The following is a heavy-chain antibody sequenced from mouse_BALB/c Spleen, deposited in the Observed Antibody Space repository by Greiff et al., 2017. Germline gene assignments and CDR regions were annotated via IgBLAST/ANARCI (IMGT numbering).Heavy chain of an antibody. V-gene: IGHV3-2*02. D-gene: IGHD1-1*01. Sequence: EVKLEESGPGLVKPSQSLSLTCTVTGYSITSDYAWNWIRQFPGNQLEWMGYISYSGSTSYNPSLKSRISITRDTSKNQFFLQLNSVTTEDTATYYCARNYGSSSWFAYWGQGTLVTVSA. CDR3: ARNYGSSSWFAY. CDR2: ISYSGST. J-gene: IGHJ3*01. CDR1: GYSITSDYA.